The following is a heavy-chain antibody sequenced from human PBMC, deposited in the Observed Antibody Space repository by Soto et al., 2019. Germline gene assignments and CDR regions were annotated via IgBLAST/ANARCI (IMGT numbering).Heavy chain of an antibody. J-gene: IGHJ4*02. D-gene: IGHD6-13*01. Sequence: LRLSCEASGFTFSSYAMSLVRQAPGKGLEWVSSITGSGGSTYYADSVKGRFTISRDNSKNTLYLQMNSLRAEDTAVYYCAKDRMGRSGRLAAAGAFDYWGQGTLVTVSS. CDR2: ITGSGGST. V-gene: IGHV3-23*01. CDR3: AKDRMGRSGRLAAAGAFDY. CDR1: GFTFSSYA.